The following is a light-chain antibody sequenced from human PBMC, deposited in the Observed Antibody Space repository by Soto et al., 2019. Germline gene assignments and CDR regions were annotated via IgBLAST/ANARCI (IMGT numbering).Light chain of an antibody. Sequence: EIVLTQSPATLSLSPGERAALSCRASQSVSSYLAWYQQKPGQAPRLLIYDASKMATGIPARFSGSGSGTDFTLTISSLEPEDFAVYYCQQRSNWPSTFGGGTKVEIK. J-gene: IGKJ4*01. CDR2: DAS. CDR3: QQRSNWPST. V-gene: IGKV3-11*01. CDR1: QSVSSY.